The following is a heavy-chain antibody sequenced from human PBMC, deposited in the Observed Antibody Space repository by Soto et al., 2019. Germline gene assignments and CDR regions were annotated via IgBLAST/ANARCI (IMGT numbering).Heavy chain of an antibody. V-gene: IGHV1-69*13. D-gene: IGHD6-19*01. J-gene: IGHJ5*02. CDR2: IIPIFGTA. Sequence: SSVKVSCKASGGTFSSYAISWVRQAPGQGLEWMGGIIPIFGTANYAQKFQGRVTITADESTSTAYMELSSLRSEDTDVYYCAREVLAGAGTGAYWFDPWGQGTLVTVSS. CDR1: GGTFSSYA. CDR3: AREVLAGAGTGAYWFDP.